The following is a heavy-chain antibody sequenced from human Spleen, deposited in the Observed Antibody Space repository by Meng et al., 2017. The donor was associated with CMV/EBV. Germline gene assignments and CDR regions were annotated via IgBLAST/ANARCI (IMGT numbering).Heavy chain of an antibody. CDR2: INQDGSVK. D-gene: IGHD5-24*01. V-gene: IGHV3-7*01. J-gene: IGHJ4*02. Sequence: GESLKISCVASGFTFGSYWMSWVRQAPGKGLAWVANINQDGSVKYYVDSVKGRFTISRDNAKNSLYLQMNSLRVEDTAVYYCARDNDGKDYWGQGTLVTVSS. CDR3: ARDNDGKDY. CDR1: GFTFGSYW.